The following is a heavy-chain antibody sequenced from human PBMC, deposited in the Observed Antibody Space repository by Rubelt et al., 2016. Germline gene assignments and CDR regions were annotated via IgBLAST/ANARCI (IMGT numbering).Heavy chain of an antibody. CDR3: AKGQRWLQLHIDY. V-gene: IGHV3-23*01. Sequence: VQLQQWGAGLLKPSETLSLTCAVYGGSFSGYYWSWIRQPPGKGLEWVSAISGSGGSTYYADSVKGRFTISRDNAKNTLYLQMNSLRAEDTAVYYCAKGQRWLQLHIDYWGQGTLVTVSS. CDR1: GGSFSGYY. J-gene: IGHJ4*02. CDR2: ISGSGGST. D-gene: IGHD5-24*01.